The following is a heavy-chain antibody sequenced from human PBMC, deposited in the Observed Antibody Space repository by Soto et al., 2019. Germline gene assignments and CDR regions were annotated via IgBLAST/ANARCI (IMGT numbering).Heavy chain of an antibody. CDR3: ARVRGDTMVRGAASWFDP. Sequence: QVQLQESGPGLVKPSETLSLTCTVSGGSISSYYWSWIRQPPGKGLEWIGYIYYSGSTNYNPSLKSRVTISVDTSKHQCGLKLSSVTAADTAVYYCARVRGDTMVRGAASWFDPWGQGTLVTVSS. CDR1: GGSISSYY. V-gene: IGHV4-59*01. CDR2: IYYSGST. D-gene: IGHD3-10*01. J-gene: IGHJ5*02.